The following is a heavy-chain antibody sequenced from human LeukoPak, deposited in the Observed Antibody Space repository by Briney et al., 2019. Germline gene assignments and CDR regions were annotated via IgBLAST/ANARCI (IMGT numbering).Heavy chain of an antibody. CDR1: GFTFSSYA. CDR2: ISGSGGST. J-gene: IGHJ4*02. Sequence: GGSLRLSCAASGFTFSSYAMSWVRQAPGKGLEWVSAISGSGGSTYYADSVKGRFTISRDNSKNTLYLQMNSLRAEDTAVYYCAKVGLGEYQLLVFDYWGQGTLVTVSS. CDR3: AKVGLGEYQLLVFDY. D-gene: IGHD2-2*01. V-gene: IGHV3-23*01.